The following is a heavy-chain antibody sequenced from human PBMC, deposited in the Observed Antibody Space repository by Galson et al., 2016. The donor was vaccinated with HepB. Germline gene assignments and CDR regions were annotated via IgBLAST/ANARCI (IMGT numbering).Heavy chain of an antibody. CDR2: ISGSGGIT. V-gene: IGHV3-23*01. Sequence: PGKGLEWVSSISGSGGITYYADSVKGRFTISRDTSKNTLFLQMNSLRAEDTAVYYCAKTRRGQYSHDAFDIWGQGTMVTVSS. J-gene: IGHJ3*02. CDR3: AKTRRGQYSHDAFDI. D-gene: IGHD2-15*01.